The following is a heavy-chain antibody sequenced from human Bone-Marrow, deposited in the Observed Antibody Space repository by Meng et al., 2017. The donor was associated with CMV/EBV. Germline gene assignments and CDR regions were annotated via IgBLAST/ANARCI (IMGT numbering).Heavy chain of an antibody. D-gene: IGHD6-6*01. V-gene: IGHV3-21*01. CDR1: GFTFSSYN. CDR3: ASDLSFVSGSSGF. CDR2: ISSSSSYI. Sequence: GDSLKISCAASGFTFSSYNMNWVRQAPGKGLEWVLYISSSSSYIYSAHSVKGRFTISRDNAQHSLYLQMNSLSAEDTAVYYCASDLSFVSGSSGFWGRGTLVAASS. J-gene: IGHJ4*02.